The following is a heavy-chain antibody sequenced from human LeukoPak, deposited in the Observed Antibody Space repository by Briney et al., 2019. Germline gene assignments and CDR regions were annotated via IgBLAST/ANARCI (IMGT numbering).Heavy chain of an antibody. J-gene: IGHJ3*02. Sequence: PGTSLRLSCAASGFTFSSYGMHWVRQPPGKGLEWVAAISWNSGSVSYAHSAEGRFTISRDNAKNFVYLQMNSLRAEDTALYYCARKALIPGPWDAFDIWGQGTMVTVSS. CDR1: GFTFSSYG. CDR2: ISWNSGSV. V-gene: IGHV3-9*01. CDR3: ARKALIPGPWDAFDI.